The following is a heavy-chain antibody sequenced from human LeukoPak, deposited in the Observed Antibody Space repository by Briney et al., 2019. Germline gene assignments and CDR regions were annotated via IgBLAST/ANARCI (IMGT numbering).Heavy chain of an antibody. CDR2: IYYSGST. CDR1: DGSISNYF. V-gene: IGHV4-59*08. J-gene: IGHJ6*02. Sequence: SETLSLTCTVSDGSISNYFWSWIRQPPGKGLEWIGYIYYSGSTNYNPSLKSRVTISVDTSKNQFFLKLSSVTAADTAVYYCARHKPGTYYYGMDVWGQGTTVTVSS. CDR3: ARHKPGTYYYGMDV. D-gene: IGHD3-16*01.